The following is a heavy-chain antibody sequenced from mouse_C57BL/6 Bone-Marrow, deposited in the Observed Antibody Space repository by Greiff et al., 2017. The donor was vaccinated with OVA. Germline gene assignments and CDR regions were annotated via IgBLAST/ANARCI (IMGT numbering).Heavy chain of an antibody. Sequence: EVKLVESGGGLVQPKGSLKLSCAASGFTFNTYAMHWVRQAPGKGLEWVARIRSKSSNYATYYADSVKDRFTISKNDSQSMLYLQMNNLKTEDTAMYYCEREGDGDCYFDYWGQGTTLTVSA. D-gene: IGHD3-3*01. CDR2: IRSKSSNYAT. V-gene: IGHV10-3*01. CDR1: GFTFNTYA. CDR3: EREGDGDCYFDY. J-gene: IGHJ2*01.